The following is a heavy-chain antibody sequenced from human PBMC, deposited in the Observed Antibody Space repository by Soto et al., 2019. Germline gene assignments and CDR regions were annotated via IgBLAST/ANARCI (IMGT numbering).Heavy chain of an antibody. D-gene: IGHD3-3*01. CDR2: ISGSGGST. V-gene: IGHV3-23*01. J-gene: IGHJ4*02. Sequence: GGSLRLSCAASGFTFSSYSISWVRQAPGKGLEWVSAISGSGGSTYYADSVKGRFTISRDNSKNTLYLQMNSLRAEDTAVYYCAKDAKASGYYTPYYFDYLGQGTLVTFSS. CDR3: AKDAKASGYYTPYYFDY. CDR1: GFTFSSYS.